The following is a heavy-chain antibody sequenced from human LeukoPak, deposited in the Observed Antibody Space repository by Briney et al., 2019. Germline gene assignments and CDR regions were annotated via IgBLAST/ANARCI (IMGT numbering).Heavy chain of an antibody. CDR2: IIPIFGTA. D-gene: IGHD5-18*01. CDR1: GGTFSSYA. V-gene: IGHV1-69*05. J-gene: IGHJ4*02. CDR3: ARDGPVDTAMPSDY. Sequence: ASVKVSCKASGGTFSSYAISWVRQAPGQGLEWMGRIIPIFGTANYAQKFQGRVTITTDESTSTAYMELSSLRSEVTAVYYCARDGPVDTAMPSDYWGQGTLVTVSS.